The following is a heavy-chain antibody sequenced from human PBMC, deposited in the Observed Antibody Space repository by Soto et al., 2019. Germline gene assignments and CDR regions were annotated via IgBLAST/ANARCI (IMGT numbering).Heavy chain of an antibody. CDR1: GFTFSSYW. CDR2: IKQDGSEK. V-gene: IGHV3-7*04. Sequence: PGGSLRLSCAASGFTFSSYWMSWVRQAPGKGLEWVASIKQDGSEKYYVDSVKGRFTISRDNAKNSLYLQMNSLRAEDTAVYYCAGGIPYYDFWSGFYGYYYYGMDVWGQGTTVTVSS. J-gene: IGHJ6*02. CDR3: AGGIPYYDFWSGFYGYYYYGMDV. D-gene: IGHD3-3*01.